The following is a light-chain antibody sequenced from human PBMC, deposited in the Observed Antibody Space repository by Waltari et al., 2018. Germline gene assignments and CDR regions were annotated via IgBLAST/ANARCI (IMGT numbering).Light chain of an antibody. CDR1: KLGENF. Sequence: SYELTQPPSVSVSPGQTASITRSGDKLGENFTSWYQQKPGQSPVLVIYQGSKRPSGIPGRFSGSNSGNTATLTISGTQAMDEADYYCQAWDSSTAVFGGGTKLTVL. CDR2: QGS. V-gene: IGLV3-1*01. J-gene: IGLJ2*01. CDR3: QAWDSSTAV.